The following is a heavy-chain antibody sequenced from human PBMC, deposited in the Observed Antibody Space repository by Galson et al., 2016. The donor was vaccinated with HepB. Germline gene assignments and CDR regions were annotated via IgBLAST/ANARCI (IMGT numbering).Heavy chain of an antibody. CDR2: IKSKTDGGTT. Sequence: SLRLSCAASGFTFSSNWMHWVRQAPGKGLEWVGRIKSKTDGGTTDYAAPVKGRFTISRDDSKNTLYLQMNSLGAEDTAVYFCARDRGGGAPKLVIFDYWGQGTLVTVSS. D-gene: IGHD3-16*01. V-gene: IGHV3-15*01. CDR3: ARDRGGGAPKLVIFDY. CDR1: GFTFSSNW. J-gene: IGHJ4*02.